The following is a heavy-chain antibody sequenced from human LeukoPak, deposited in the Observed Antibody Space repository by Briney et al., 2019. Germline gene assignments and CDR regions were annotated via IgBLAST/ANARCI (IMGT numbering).Heavy chain of an antibody. CDR2: IWYDGSNK. D-gene: IGHD5-18*01. Sequence: GGSLRLSCAASGFTFDDYGMSWVRQAPGKGLEWVAVIWYDGSNKYYADSVKGRFTISRDNSKNTLYLQMNSLRAEDTAVYYCAREGYSYGYPSHFDYWGQGTLVTVSS. CDR3: AREGYSYGYPSHFDY. CDR1: GFTFDDYG. V-gene: IGHV3-33*08. J-gene: IGHJ4*02.